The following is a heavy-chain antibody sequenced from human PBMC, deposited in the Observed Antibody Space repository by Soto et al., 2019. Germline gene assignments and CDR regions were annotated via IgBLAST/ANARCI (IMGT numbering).Heavy chain of an antibody. CDR1: GDSMSSSNW. CDR2: AHHSGRT. V-gene: IGHV4-4*02. Sequence: PSETLSLTCTVSGDSMSSSNWWNWVRQPPGKGLEWIGEAHHSGRTNYNPSLKSRVTISADRSQNHFSLQLTSVTAADTAVYYCARSEATALDYWGQGTLVTVSS. J-gene: IGHJ4*02. CDR3: ARSEATALDY.